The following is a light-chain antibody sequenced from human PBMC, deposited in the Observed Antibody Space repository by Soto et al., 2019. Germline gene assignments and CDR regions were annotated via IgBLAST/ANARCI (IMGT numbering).Light chain of an antibody. CDR2: RNS. J-gene: IGLJ2*01. V-gene: IGLV1-47*01. Sequence: SVLTQSPSASGTPGQRVTISCSGINSNIGSNYVHWYQQFPGTAPKVLIYRNSQRPSGVPDRFSGSKSGISASLAISGLRSEDEADYFCATWDDRLSGVVFGGGTKLTVL. CDR3: ATWDDRLSGVV. CDR1: NSNIGSNY.